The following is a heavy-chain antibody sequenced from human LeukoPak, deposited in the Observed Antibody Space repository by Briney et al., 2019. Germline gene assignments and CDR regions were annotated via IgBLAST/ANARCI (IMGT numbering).Heavy chain of an antibody. V-gene: IGHV1-69*06. CDR3: ARGRGALAADNPFYFDY. D-gene: IGHD2-15*01. CDR2: RILIYVTA. J-gene: IGHJ4*02. CDR1: EATFSSYA. Sequence: GKVCCYPVEATFSSYATSWGRQSARQGVEGWGGRILIYVTAECAHKLQGRGTITAYTSTSTAYMELSRLTSEDTAVYFCARGRGALAADNPFYFDYWGQGTLVTVSS.